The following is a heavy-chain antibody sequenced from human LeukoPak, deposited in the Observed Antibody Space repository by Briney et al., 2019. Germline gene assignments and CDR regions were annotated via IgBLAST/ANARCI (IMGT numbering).Heavy chain of an antibody. CDR3: MKLPTMIIVIDTDFEY. CDR2: ISGSGGST. V-gene: IGHV3-23*01. Sequence: GGSLRLSCAASAFTFSTYNMNWVRQAPGKGLEWVSAISGSGGSTYYADSVKGRFTISRDNSKNTLYLQMNSLRAEDTALYYCMKLPTMIIVIDTDFEYWGQGAQVTVSS. J-gene: IGHJ4*02. D-gene: IGHD2-21*01. CDR1: AFTFSTYN.